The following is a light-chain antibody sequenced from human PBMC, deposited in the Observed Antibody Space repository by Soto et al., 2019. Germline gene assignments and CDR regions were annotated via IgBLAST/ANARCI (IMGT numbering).Light chain of an antibody. CDR1: QRVSSN. CDR3: QQYNNWRGT. J-gene: IGKJ4*01. V-gene: IGKV3-15*01. CDR2: GAS. Sequence: EIVMTQSPATLSVSPGERATLSCRASQRVSSNLAWYQQKPGQAPRLLIYGASTRATGIPARFSGSGSGTEFTLTISSLQSEDFAVYYCQQYNNWRGTFGGGTKVELK.